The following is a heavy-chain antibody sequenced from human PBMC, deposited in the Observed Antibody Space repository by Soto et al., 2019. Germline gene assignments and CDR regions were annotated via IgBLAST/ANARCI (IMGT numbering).Heavy chain of an antibody. CDR3: ARFMVVDSGAFDI. Sequence: GGSLRLSCAASGFTFSSYAMHWVRQAPGKGLEWVAVISYDGSNKYYADSVKGRFTISRDNSKNTLYLQMNSLRAEDTAVYYWARFMVVDSGAFDIWGQGTMVTVSS. J-gene: IGHJ3*02. V-gene: IGHV3-30-3*01. CDR1: GFTFSSYA. CDR2: ISYDGSNK. D-gene: IGHD2-15*01.